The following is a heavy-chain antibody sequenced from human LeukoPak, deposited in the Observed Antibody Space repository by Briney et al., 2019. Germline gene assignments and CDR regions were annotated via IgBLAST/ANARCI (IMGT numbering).Heavy chain of an antibody. CDR1: GYTFTRYY. D-gene: IGHD3-3*01. CDR2: INPSGGST. J-gene: IGHJ4*02. V-gene: IGHV1-46*01. CDR3: ARDLLIFGVASLFDY. Sequence: GASVKVSCKASGYTFTRYYIHWVRQAPGQGLEWMGIINPSGGSTSYAQKFQGRVTMTRDMSTSTVYMELSSLRSEDTAVYYCARDLLIFGVASLFDYWGQGTLVTVSS.